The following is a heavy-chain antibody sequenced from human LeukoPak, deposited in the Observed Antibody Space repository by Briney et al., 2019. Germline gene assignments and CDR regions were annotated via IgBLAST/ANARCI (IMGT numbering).Heavy chain of an antibody. Sequence: PGGSLRLSCTVSGFTLSSYEMTWFRQAPGKGLEWVSSIGYGGADSHYADSVKGRFTISRDNSKNTLYLQMNSLRAEDTAVYHCAKDKSYSIDYWGQGTLVTVSS. CDR3: AKDKSYSIDY. D-gene: IGHD3-10*01. CDR1: GFTLSSYE. CDR2: IGYGGADS. J-gene: IGHJ4*02. V-gene: IGHV3-23*01.